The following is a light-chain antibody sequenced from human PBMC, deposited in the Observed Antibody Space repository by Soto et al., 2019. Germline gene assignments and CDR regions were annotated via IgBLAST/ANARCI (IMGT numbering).Light chain of an antibody. Sequence: QSVLTQPPSVSATPGQRVTISCSGSSSNIGSNTVNWYRQLPETAPKLLIYSNTQRPSGVPDRYSGSKSGTSASLDNSGLQSEDEADYYCAVWDASLNGCVFGTGTKLTVL. V-gene: IGLV1-44*01. CDR3: AVWDASLNGCV. CDR1: SSNIGSNT. CDR2: SNT. J-gene: IGLJ1*01.